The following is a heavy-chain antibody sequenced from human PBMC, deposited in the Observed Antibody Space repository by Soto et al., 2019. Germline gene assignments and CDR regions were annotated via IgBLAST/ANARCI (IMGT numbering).Heavy chain of an antibody. D-gene: IGHD3-9*01. CDR2: IYYSGST. Sequence: PSETLSLTCTVSGGSISSYYWSWVRQPTGKGLEWIGYIYYSGSTNYNPSLKSRVTISVDTSKNQFSLKLSSVTAADTAVYYCARWPSGYYDILTGNYFDYWGQGTLVTVSS. CDR3: ARWPSGYYDILTGNYFDY. V-gene: IGHV4-59*08. CDR1: GGSISSYY. J-gene: IGHJ4*02.